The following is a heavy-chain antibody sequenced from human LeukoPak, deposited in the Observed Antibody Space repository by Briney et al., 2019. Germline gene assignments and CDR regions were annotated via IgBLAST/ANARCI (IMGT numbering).Heavy chain of an antibody. V-gene: IGHV3-23*01. J-gene: IGHJ4*02. CDR1: GFTFSSYG. Sequence: PGGTLRLSCAASGFTFSSYGMSWVRQAPGKGLEWVSAISGSGGSTYYADSVKGRFTISRDNSKNTLYLQMNSLRAEDTAVYYCAKDHASYYYDSSGYYGIDYWGQGTLVTVSS. D-gene: IGHD3-22*01. CDR3: AKDHASYYYDSSGYYGIDY. CDR2: ISGSGGST.